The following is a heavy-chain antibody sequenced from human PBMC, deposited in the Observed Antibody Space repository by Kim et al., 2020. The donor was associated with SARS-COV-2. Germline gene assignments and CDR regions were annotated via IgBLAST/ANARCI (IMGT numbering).Heavy chain of an antibody. CDR3: ARGRARVRGVILEGYYGMDV. Sequence: SQTLSLTCAISGDSVSSNSAAWNWIRQSPSRGLEWLGRTYYRSKWYNDYAVSVKSRITINPDTSKNQFSLQLNSVTPEDTAVYYCARGRARVRGVILEGYYGMDVWGQGTTVTVSS. CDR1: GDSVSSNSAA. J-gene: IGHJ6*02. CDR2: TYYRSKWYN. V-gene: IGHV6-1*01. D-gene: IGHD3-10*01.